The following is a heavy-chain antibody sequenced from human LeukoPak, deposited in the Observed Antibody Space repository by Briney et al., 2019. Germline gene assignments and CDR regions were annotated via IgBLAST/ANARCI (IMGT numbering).Heavy chain of an antibody. Sequence: GASVKVSCKSSGYTFTGYFIHWVRQAPGQGLEWMGWISPNTGDTNYAQKFQGRVTMTRDTSISTAFMELYRLRSDATAVYYCARGPLGGYGSGSQADYWGQGTLVTVSS. CDR2: ISPNTGDT. J-gene: IGHJ4*02. V-gene: IGHV1-2*02. D-gene: IGHD3-10*01. CDR1: GYTFTGYF. CDR3: ARGPLGGYGSGSQADY.